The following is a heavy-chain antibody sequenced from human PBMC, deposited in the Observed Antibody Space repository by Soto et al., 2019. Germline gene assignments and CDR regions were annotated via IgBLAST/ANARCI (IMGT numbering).Heavy chain of an antibody. CDR3: AKDKSLYSSSPVYLCEY. V-gene: IGHV3-9*01. J-gene: IGHJ4*02. D-gene: IGHD3-22*01. CDR1: GFMFDDYA. CDR2: ISWKSGSI. Sequence: EVPLVESGGGLVQPGRSLRLSCAASGFMFDDYAMHWVRQAPGKGLEWDSGISWKSGSIGYADSVKGRFTISRDNAKNSLYLQMNSLRAVATALYYCAKDKSLYSSSPVYLCEYWGQGTLVTVSS.